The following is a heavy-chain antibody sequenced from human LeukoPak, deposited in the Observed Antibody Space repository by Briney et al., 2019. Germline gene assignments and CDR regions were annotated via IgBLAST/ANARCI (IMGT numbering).Heavy chain of an antibody. CDR3: ARGSSHDFWSGYLKTYYYYGMDV. Sequence: ASVKVSCKASGYTFTSYDINWVRQATGQGLEWIGWMNPNSGNTGYAQKFQGRVTMTRNTSISTAYMELSSLRSEDTAVYYCARGSSHDFWSGYLKTYYYYGMDVWGQGTTVTVSS. D-gene: IGHD3-3*01. CDR2: MNPNSGNT. J-gene: IGHJ6*02. V-gene: IGHV1-8*01. CDR1: GYTFTSYD.